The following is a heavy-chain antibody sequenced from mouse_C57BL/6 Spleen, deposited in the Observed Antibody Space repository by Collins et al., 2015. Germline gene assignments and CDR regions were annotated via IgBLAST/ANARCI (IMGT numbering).Heavy chain of an antibody. CDR2: INTYTGEP. D-gene: IGHD2-3*01. CDR3: ARPGDGYYGHYAMDY. CDR1: GYTFTNYG. Sequence: QIQLVQSGPELKKPGETVKISCKASGYTFTNYGMNWVKQAPGKGLKWMGWINTYTGEPTYADDFKGRFAFSLETSASTAYLQINNLKNEDTATYFCARPGDGYYGHYAMDYWGQGTSVTVSS. V-gene: IGHV9-3-1*01. J-gene: IGHJ4*01.